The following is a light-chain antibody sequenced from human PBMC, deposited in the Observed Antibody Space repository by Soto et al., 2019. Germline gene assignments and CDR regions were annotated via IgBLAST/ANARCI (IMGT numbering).Light chain of an antibody. V-gene: IGKV3D-20*02. J-gene: IGKJ5*01. CDR1: QSVSSRS. CDR2: GAS. CDR3: QQRSSWPIT. Sequence: EIVLTQSPGTLSLSPGERATLSCRASQSVSSRSLAWYQQKPGQAPRLLISGASSRAADIPDRFSGSGSGTDFTLTISSLEPEDFAVYYCQQRSSWPITFGQGTRLEIK.